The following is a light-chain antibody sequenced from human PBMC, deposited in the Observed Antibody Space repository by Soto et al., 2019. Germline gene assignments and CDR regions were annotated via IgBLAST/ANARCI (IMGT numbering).Light chain of an antibody. CDR2: LGS. J-gene: IGKJ4*01. CDR3: QQYNNWPLT. CDR1: QSLLHRNGYNY. Sequence: DVVMTQSPLSLPVTPGEPASITCRSSQSLLHRNGYNYLDWYLQRPGQSPQLLIYLGSNRASGVPDRFSGSGSGTLFTLTISSLQSEDFAVYYCQQYNNWPLTLGGGTKVDIK. V-gene: IGKV2-28*01.